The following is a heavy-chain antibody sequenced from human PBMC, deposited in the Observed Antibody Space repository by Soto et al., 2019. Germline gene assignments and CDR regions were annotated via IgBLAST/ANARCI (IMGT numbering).Heavy chain of an antibody. CDR1: GGSISSYY. CDR2: ISYSGST. V-gene: IGHV4-59*01. Sequence: PSGTLSLTCTVSGGSISSYYWSWIRQPPGRGLEWIGYISYSGSTNYNPSLKSRVTISVDTSKNQFSLKLSSVTAADTAVYYCSTRFKYGSGPSLWDYWGPGTLVTVSS. D-gene: IGHD3-10*01. J-gene: IGHJ4*02. CDR3: STRFKYGSGPSLWDY.